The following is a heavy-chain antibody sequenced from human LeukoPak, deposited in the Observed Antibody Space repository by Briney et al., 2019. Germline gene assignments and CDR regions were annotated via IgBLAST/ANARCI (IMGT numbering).Heavy chain of an antibody. CDR2: IHPNSGGT. CDR3: ARDLYSSGELDY. Sequence: GASAKVSCKASGYTFTGYYMHWVRQAPGHGLEWMGWIHPNSGGTNYAQKFQGRATMTRDTSVNTAYMELNSLRSDDTAIYYCARDLYSSGELDYWGQGTLVTVSS. V-gene: IGHV1-2*02. J-gene: IGHJ4*02. D-gene: IGHD6-19*01. CDR1: GYTFTGYY.